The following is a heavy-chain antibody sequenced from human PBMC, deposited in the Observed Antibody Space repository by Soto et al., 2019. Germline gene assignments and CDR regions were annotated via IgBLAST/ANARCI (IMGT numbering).Heavy chain of an antibody. CDR3: ARDGRGYCSGGSCPRRYYYYYMDV. Sequence: GGSLRLSCAASGFTFSDHYMDWVRQAPGKGLEWVGRTRNKANSYTTEYAASVKGRFTISRDDSKNSLYLQMNSLKTEDTAVYYCARDGRGYCSGGSCPRRYYYYYMDVWGQGTTVTVSS. CDR2: TRNKANSYTT. D-gene: IGHD2-15*01. V-gene: IGHV3-72*01. CDR1: GFTFSDHY. J-gene: IGHJ6*03.